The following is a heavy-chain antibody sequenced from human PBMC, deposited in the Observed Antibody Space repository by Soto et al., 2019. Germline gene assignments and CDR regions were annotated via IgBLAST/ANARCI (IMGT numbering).Heavy chain of an antibody. J-gene: IGHJ4*02. CDR1: GGSISGYY. CDR2: IYYTGRT. Sequence: QVQLQESGPGLVKPSETLSLTCTVSGGSISGYYWSWIRQPPGKGLEWIGYIYYTGRTNYNPSLKSRVTISLDTSKNQFSLRLNSVTAADTAMYYCVRSFQGLDWGQGTLVTVSS. D-gene: IGHD4-17*01. V-gene: IGHV4-59*01. CDR3: VRSFQGLD.